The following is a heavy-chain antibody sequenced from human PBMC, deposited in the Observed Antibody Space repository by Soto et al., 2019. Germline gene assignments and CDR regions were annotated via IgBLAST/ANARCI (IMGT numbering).Heavy chain of an antibody. Sequence: QVQLVQSGAEVKKPGSSVKVSCKASGGTFSSYAITWVRQAPGQGLEWMGGIIPIFGTANYAQKFQARVTITADXPXSXPYMELSSLRSEDTAVYYCARDRGPSSGYYPYWFDPWGQGTLVTVSS. CDR2: IIPIFGTA. V-gene: IGHV1-69*12. CDR1: GGTFSSYA. J-gene: IGHJ5*02. D-gene: IGHD3-22*01. CDR3: ARDRGPSSGYYPYWFDP.